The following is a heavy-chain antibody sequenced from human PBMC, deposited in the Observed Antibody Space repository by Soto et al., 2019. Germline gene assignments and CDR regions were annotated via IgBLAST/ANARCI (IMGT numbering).Heavy chain of an antibody. CDR1: GGTFSSYA. D-gene: IGHD3-22*01. V-gene: IGHV1-69*13. CDR2: IIPIFGTA. CDR3: ARDFNYYYDSSGSPLGAFDI. J-gene: IGHJ3*02. Sequence: VKVSCKASGGTFSSYAISWVRQAPGQGLEWMGGIIPIFGTANYAQKFQGRVTITADESTSTAYMELSSLRSEDTAVYYCARDFNYYYDSSGSPLGAFDIWGQGTMVTVSS.